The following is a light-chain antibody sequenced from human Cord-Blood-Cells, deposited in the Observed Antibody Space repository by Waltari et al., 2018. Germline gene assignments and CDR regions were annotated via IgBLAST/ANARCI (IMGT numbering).Light chain of an antibody. CDR1: QGISNY. Sequence: IQMTQSPSSLSASVGDRVTITCRASQGISNYLAWYQQKPGKVPKLLIYAASTLQSGVPSRFSGSGSGTDFTLTNSSLQPEDVATYYCQKYNSAPWTFGQGTKVEIK. V-gene: IGKV1-27*01. J-gene: IGKJ1*01. CDR2: AAS. CDR3: QKYNSAPWT.